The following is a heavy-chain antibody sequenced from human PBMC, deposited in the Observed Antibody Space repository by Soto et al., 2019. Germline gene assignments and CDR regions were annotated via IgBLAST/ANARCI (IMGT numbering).Heavy chain of an antibody. CDR3: GILMRRAEVDAFDI. Sequence: QVQLVESGGGVVQPGRSLRLSCAASGFTFSSYGMHWVRQAPGKGLEWVAVISYDGSNKYYADSVKGRFTISRDNSKNTLYLVMNSMRAEDTAVYYCGILMRRAEVDAFDIWGRGTMVTVSS. CDR2: ISYDGSNK. V-gene: IGHV3-30*03. J-gene: IGHJ3*02. D-gene: IGHD3-16*01. CDR1: GFTFSSYG.